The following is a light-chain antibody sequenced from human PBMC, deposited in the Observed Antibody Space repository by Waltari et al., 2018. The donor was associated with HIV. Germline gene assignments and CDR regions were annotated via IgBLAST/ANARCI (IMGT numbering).Light chain of an antibody. J-gene: IGLJ2*01. Sequence: SYVLTQAPSVSVAPGQTATISCGNIGRNSVPWYRQKPRRAPLLVVADDVDRLSGVPGRISGARSGERATLTISGVEAGDEADYYCQVWDRSYKEAVFGGGT. CDR1: NIGRNS. CDR2: DDV. CDR3: QVWDRSYKEAV. V-gene: IGLV3-21*02.